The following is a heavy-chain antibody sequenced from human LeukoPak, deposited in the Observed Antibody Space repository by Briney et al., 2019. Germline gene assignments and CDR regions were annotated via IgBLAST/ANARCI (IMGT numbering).Heavy chain of an antibody. Sequence: GGALRLSCAASGFTFSSYSMNWVRQAPGKGLEWVSSISSSSSYIYYADSVKGGFTISSDNAKNSLYLQMNSLRADDTAVYYCVARGVIIPYYFDYWGQGTLVTVSS. V-gene: IGHV3-21*01. J-gene: IGHJ4*02. CDR3: VARGVIIPYYFDY. D-gene: IGHD3-10*01. CDR1: GFTFSSYS. CDR2: ISSSSSYI.